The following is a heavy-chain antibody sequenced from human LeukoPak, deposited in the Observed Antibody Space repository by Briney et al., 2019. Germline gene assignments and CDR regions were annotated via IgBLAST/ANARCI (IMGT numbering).Heavy chain of an antibody. CDR3: AKDLGGTYNPFDY. CDR1: GFIFSSHV. Sequence: GGSLRLSCAASGFIFSSHVMSWVRQAPGKGLEWVSAISGSGDITSYADSVKGRFTISRDNSKNTLHLQMNSLRGEDTAVYYCAKDLGGTYNPFDYWGQGTLVTVSS. D-gene: IGHD1-26*01. J-gene: IGHJ4*02. CDR2: ISGSGDIT. V-gene: IGHV3-23*01.